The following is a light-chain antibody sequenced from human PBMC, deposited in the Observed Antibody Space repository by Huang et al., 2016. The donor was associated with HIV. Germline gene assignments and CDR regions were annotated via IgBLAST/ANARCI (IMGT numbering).Light chain of an antibody. J-gene: IGKJ5*01. CDR3: QQYNNWPPIT. CDR2: GQS. CDR1: QSVSSN. Sequence: EIVMTQSPVTLSVSPGERATLSCRASQSVSSNLAWYQQKPAQAPRLLSYGQSTRDSGVPARFSGSGSGTEFTLTISSLQSEDFALYYCQQYNNWPPITFGQGTRLEIK. V-gene: IGKV3-15*01.